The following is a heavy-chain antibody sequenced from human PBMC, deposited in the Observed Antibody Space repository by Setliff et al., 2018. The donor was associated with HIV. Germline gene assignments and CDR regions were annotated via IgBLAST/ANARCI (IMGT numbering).Heavy chain of an antibody. D-gene: IGHD6-13*01. J-gene: IGHJ1*01. CDR3: ATNPGYSSTRYSESFQH. Sequence: ASVKVSCKISGYTLTELSIHWVRQAPGKGLEWMANFDPEDGETFYAQKFQGRLTMTEDTSTDTAYMELSSLRSDDTAMYYCATNPGYSSTRYSESFQHWGQGTVVTVSS. CDR1: GYTLTELS. V-gene: IGHV1-24*01. CDR2: FDPEDGET.